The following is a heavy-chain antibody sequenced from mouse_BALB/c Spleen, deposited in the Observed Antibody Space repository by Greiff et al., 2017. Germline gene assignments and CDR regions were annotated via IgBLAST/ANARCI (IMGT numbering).Heavy chain of an antibody. Sequence: EVKLMESGGGLVKPGGSLKLSCAASGFTFSSYAMSWVRQSPEKRLEWVAEISSGGSYTYYPDTVTGRFTISRDNAKNTLYLEMSSLRSEDTSMYYCAIYVNYWFAYWGQGTLVTVSS. CDR1: GFTFSSYA. V-gene: IGHV5-9-4*01. D-gene: IGHD2-1*01. J-gene: IGHJ3*01. CDR3: AIYVNYWFAY. CDR2: ISSGGSYT.